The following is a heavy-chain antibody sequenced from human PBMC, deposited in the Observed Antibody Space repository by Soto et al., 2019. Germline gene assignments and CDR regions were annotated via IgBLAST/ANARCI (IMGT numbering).Heavy chain of an antibody. CDR3: SRGVYYDISGSRNYHHYVMDV. V-gene: IGHV1-18*01. J-gene: IGHJ6*02. CDR2: ISPYNDDT. CDR1: GYSFSSYG. Sequence: ASVKVSCKASGYSFSSYGISWVRQAPGQGLEWLGWISPYNDDTRYAQKLQGRVTMTTDTSSRTAYMALRSLKSDDTAVYFCSRGVYYDISGSRNYHHYVMDVWGQGATVTVSS. D-gene: IGHD3-22*01.